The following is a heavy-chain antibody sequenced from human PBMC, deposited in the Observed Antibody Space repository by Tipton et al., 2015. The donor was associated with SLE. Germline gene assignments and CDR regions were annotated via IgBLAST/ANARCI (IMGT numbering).Heavy chain of an antibody. V-gene: IGHV3-48*01. CDR3: ARVRSNFDY. CDR1: GFTFSGFS. CDR2: ISSGSSTI. J-gene: IGHJ4*02. Sequence: SLRLSCAASGFTFSGFSMVWVRQAPGKGLEWVSYISSGSSTIYYADSVNGRFTISRDDAKNSLYLQMSSLRAEDTAVYFCARVRSNFDYWGQGTLVTVSS.